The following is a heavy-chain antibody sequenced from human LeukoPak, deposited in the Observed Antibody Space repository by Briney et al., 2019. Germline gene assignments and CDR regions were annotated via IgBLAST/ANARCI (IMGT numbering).Heavy chain of an antibody. CDR3: AKVLNIYHYYGMDV. V-gene: IGHV3-74*01. J-gene: IGHJ6*02. D-gene: IGHD2/OR15-2a*01. CDR1: GFTFSLYW. CDR2: ISSDGTTT. Sequence: GGSLRLSCAASGFTFSLYWMHWVRQTPGKGLVWVSRISSDGTTTNYADSVKGRFTISRDNAKNTLYLQMNSLRAEDTAVYYCAKVLNIYHYYGMDVWGQGTTVTVSS.